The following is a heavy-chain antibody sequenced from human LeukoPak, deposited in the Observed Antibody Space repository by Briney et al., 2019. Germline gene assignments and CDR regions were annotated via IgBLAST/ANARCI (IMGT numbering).Heavy chain of an antibody. J-gene: IGHJ4*02. D-gene: IGHD6-13*01. CDR1: GGSFSGYY. V-gene: IGHV4-34*01. CDR2: INHSGST. CDR3: ARGLMMAVAGRGEFHY. Sequence: PSETLSLTCAVYGGSFSGYYWSGIRQPPGKGLEWIGEINHSGSTNYNPSLKSRVTISVDTSKNQFSLKLSSVTAADTAVYYCARGLMMAVAGRGEFHYWGQGTLVTVSS.